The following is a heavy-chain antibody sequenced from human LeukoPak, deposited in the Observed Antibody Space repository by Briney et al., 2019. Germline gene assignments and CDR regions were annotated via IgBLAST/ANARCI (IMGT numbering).Heavy chain of an antibody. J-gene: IGHJ4*02. V-gene: IGHV1-3*01. Sequence: ASVKVSCKASGYTFTSYAMHWVRQAPGQRLEWMGWINAGNGNTKYSQKFQGRVTITRDTSASTAYMELSSLRSEDTAVYYCARGDAYYYDSSGYGPNFWGQGTLVTVSS. D-gene: IGHD3-22*01. CDR1: GYTFTSYA. CDR3: ARGDAYYYDSSGYGPNF. CDR2: INAGNGNT.